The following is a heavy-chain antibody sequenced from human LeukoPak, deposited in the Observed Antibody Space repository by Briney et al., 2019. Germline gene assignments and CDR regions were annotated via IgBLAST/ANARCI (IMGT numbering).Heavy chain of an antibody. CDR3: ARAIVGAQSSYYYYYMDV. D-gene: IGHD1-26*01. CDR2: INHSGST. CDR1: GGSFSGYY. J-gene: IGHJ6*03. V-gene: IGHV4-34*01. Sequence: SETLSLTCAVYGGSFSGYYWNWIRQPPGKGLEWIGEINHSGSTNYNPSLKSRVTISVDTSKDQFSLKLSSVTAADTAVYYCARAIVGAQSSYYYYYMDVWGKGTTVTVSS.